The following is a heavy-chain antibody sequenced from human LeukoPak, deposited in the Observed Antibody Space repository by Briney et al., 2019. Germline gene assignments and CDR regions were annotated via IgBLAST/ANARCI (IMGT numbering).Heavy chain of an antibody. CDR1: GFTVSSNY. Sequence: GGSLRLSCAASGFTVSSNYMSWVRQAPGKGLEWVSIIYSGGSTFYADSVKGRFTISRDNSKNTLYLQMNSLRSEDTAVYYCAVGYSSSWYSESFDLWGRGTLVTVSS. CDR2: IYSGGST. CDR3: AVGYSSSWYSESFDL. J-gene: IGHJ2*01. V-gene: IGHV3-53*05. D-gene: IGHD6-13*01.